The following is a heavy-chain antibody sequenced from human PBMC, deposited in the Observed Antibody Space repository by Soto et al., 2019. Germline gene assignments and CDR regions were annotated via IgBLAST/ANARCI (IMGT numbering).Heavy chain of an antibody. CDR2: IYHSGTT. D-gene: IGHD3-3*01. J-gene: IGHJ6*02. Sequence: PSETLSLTCAVSGGSISNNNCWNWVRQPPGKGLEWIGEIYHSGTTNYNPSLKSRVTISLDKSNNQFSLTLNSVTAADTAVYYCARRRITTFGVVITGYGMDVWGQGPTVTVSS. CDR1: GGSISNNNC. V-gene: IGHV4-4*02. CDR3: ARRRITTFGVVITGYGMDV.